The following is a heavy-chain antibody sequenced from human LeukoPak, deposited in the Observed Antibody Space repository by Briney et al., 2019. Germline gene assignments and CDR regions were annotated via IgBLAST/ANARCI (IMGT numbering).Heavy chain of an antibody. V-gene: IGHV3-23*01. CDR2: LIDSGTST. Sequence: GGSLRLSCAASGFTFSTYAMSWVRQAPGKGLEWLSALIDSGTSTLYADSVKGRFTISRDNSRNTLYLQMDSLRAEDTAVYYCAKQVAAPGPIDYWGKGTLVTVSS. CDR1: GFTFSTYA. J-gene: IGHJ4*02. CDR3: AKQVAAPGPIDY. D-gene: IGHD5-12*01.